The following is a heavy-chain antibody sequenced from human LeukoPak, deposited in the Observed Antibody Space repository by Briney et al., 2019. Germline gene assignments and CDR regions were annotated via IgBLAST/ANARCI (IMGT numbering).Heavy chain of an antibody. CDR3: ARHVRFLEWLSSYYFDY. D-gene: IGHD3-3*01. CDR2: IYYSGTT. Sequence: SETLSLTCTVSGGTISSRSYYWGWIRQPPGKGLEWIGSIYYSGTTYYNPSLKSRVTISVDTPKSQFSLRLTSVTAADTAVYYCARHVRFLEWLSSYYFDYWGQGTLVTVSS. CDR1: GGTISSRSYY. J-gene: IGHJ4*02. V-gene: IGHV4-39*01.